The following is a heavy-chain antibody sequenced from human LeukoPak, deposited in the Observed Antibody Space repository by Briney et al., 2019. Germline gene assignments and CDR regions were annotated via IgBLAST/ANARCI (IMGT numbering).Heavy chain of an antibody. CDR2: INPNSGGT. CDR1: GYTFTGYY. CDR3: ATDTWGYYDNSNYYRQADY. J-gene: IGHJ4*02. D-gene: IGHD3-22*01. V-gene: IGHV1-2*06. Sequence: ASVKVSCKASGYTFTGYYMHWVRQAPGQGLEWMGRINPNSGGTNYAQKFQGRVTMTRDTSISTAYMELRRLRSDDTAVYYCATDTWGYYDNSNYYRQADYWGQGTLVTVSS.